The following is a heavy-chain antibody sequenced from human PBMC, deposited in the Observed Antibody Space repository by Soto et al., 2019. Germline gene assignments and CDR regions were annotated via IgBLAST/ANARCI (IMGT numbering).Heavy chain of an antibody. CDR2: IDPSGGIT. CDR1: GYSFTNFH. J-gene: IGHJ4*02. D-gene: IGHD3-3*01. CDR3: AALPAECGFVY. V-gene: IGHV1-46*01. Sequence: ASVKVSCKASGYSFTNFHIHWVRQAPGQGLEWMGMIDPSGGITRDAQRLQGRITMTRDASTSTVYMELRSLTSEDTAVYYCAALPAECGFVYWGQGTLVTVPS.